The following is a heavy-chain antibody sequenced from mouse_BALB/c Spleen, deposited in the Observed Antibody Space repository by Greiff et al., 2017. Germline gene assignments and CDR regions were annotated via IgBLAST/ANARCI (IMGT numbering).Heavy chain of an antibody. CDR3: ALYYGYDGGGYFDY. J-gene: IGHJ2*01. Sequence: DVKLVESGPSLVKPSQTLSLTCSVTGDSITSGYWNWIRKFPGNKLEYMGYISYSGSTYYNPSLKSRISITRDTSKNQYYLQLNSVTTEDTATYYCALYYGYDGGGYFDYWGQGTTLTVSS. V-gene: IGHV3-8*02. CDR1: GDSITSGY. D-gene: IGHD2-2*01. CDR2: ISYSGST.